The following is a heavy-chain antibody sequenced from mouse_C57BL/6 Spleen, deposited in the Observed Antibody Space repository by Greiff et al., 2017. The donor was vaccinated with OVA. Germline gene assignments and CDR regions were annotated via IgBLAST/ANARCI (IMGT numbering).Heavy chain of an antibody. J-gene: IGHJ3*01. CDR3: ARGDTTVVAPIAY. V-gene: IGHV1-59*01. D-gene: IGHD1-1*01. CDR1: GYTFTSYW. CDR2: IDPSDSYT. Sequence: QVQLQQPGAELVRPGTSVKLSCKASGYTFTSYWMHWVKQRPGQGLEWIGVIDPSDSYTNYNQKFKGKATLTVDTSSSTAYMQLSSLTSEDSAVYYCARGDTTVVAPIAYWGQGTLVTVSA.